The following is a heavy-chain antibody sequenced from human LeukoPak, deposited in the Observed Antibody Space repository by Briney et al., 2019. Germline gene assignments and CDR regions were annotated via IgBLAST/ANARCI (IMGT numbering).Heavy chain of an antibody. Sequence: GESLKISCKGSGYSFTSYWIGWVRQMPGKGLEWMGIIYPGDSDTRYSPSFQGQVTISADKSISTAYLQWRSLKASDTATYYCVRLVDLGAFDIWGQGTMVTVSS. D-gene: IGHD3-3*01. CDR1: GYSFTSYW. CDR2: IYPGDSDT. V-gene: IGHV5-51*01. CDR3: VRLVDLGAFDI. J-gene: IGHJ3*02.